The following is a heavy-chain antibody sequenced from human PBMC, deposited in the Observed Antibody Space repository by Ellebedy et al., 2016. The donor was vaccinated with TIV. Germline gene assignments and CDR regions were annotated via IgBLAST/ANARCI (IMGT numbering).Heavy chain of an antibody. V-gene: IGHV1-46*04. Sequence: AASVKVSCKASGYTFTRYYMHWVRQAPGQGLEWMGIVNPSGGSTSYAQKLPCRVTMTRDTATSTVYMELSSLRSEDPAVYYCARDDLEEFWSGYPDYWGQGTLVTVSS. CDR1: GYTFTRYY. J-gene: IGHJ4*02. D-gene: IGHD3-3*01. CDR3: ARDDLEEFWSGYPDY. CDR2: VNPSGGST.